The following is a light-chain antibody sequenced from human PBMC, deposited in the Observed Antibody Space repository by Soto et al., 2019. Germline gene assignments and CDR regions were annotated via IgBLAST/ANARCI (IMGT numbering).Light chain of an antibody. Sequence: QSALSQPPSASGSPGQSVTISCTGTSSDIGASTYVSWYQQHPGRAPNLIVYEVTKRPSGVPDRFSGSKSGNTASLTVSGLQADDEAEYYCSSYAGNNNLVFGGGTKVTVL. CDR1: SSDIGASTY. CDR2: EVT. J-gene: IGLJ2*01. V-gene: IGLV2-8*01. CDR3: SSYAGNNNLV.